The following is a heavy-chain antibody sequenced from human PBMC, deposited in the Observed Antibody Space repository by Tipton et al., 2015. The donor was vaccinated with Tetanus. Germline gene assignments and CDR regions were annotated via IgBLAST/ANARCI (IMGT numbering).Heavy chain of an antibody. D-gene: IGHD1-26*01. CDR1: GDYLSDYY. CDR3: ARDRHPYRISGAFRGNDALDI. V-gene: IGHV4-31*11. J-gene: IGHJ3*02. CDR2: IFSGGTT. Sequence: TLSLTCGVFGDYLSDYYWNWVRQNPGKGLEWLGYIFSGGTTFYSPSLNGRVSMSLDTSKNLFALRLASVTAADTAVYYCARDRHPYRISGAFRGNDALDIWGPGALVTVSS.